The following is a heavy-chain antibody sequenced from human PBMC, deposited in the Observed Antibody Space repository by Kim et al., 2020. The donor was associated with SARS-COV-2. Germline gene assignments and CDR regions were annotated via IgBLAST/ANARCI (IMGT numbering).Heavy chain of an antibody. V-gene: IGHV4-39*01. Sequence: YYNPSLKSRVTISVDTSKNQFSLKLSSVTAADTAVYYCASMVRGVYFDYWGQGTLVTVSS. J-gene: IGHJ4*02. CDR3: ASMVRGVYFDY. D-gene: IGHD3-10*01.